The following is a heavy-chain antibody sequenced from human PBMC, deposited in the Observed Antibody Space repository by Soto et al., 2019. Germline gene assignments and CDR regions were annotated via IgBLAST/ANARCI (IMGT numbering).Heavy chain of an antibody. Sequence: PGGSLRLSCAASGFTFSSYAMHWVRQAPGKGLEWVAVISYDGSNKYYADSVKGRFTISRDNSKNTLYLQMNSLRAEDTAVYYCARVLSPFGTWQWLVEPLDYWGQGTLVTVSS. CDR2: ISYDGSNK. CDR1: GFTFSSYA. CDR3: ARVLSPFGTWQWLVEPLDY. J-gene: IGHJ4*02. D-gene: IGHD6-19*01. V-gene: IGHV3-30-3*01.